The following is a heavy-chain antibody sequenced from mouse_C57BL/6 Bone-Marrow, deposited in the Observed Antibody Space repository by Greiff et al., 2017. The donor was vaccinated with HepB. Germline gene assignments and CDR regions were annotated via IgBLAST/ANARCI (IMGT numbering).Heavy chain of an antibody. V-gene: IGHV1-81*01. CDR2: IYPRSGNT. Sequence: VKLMESGAELARPGASVKLSCKASGYTFTSYGISWVKQRTGQGLEWIGEIYPRSGNTYYNEKFKGKATLTADKSSSTAYMELRSLTSEDSAVYFCARGGSSNPFAYWGQGTLVTVSA. CDR1: GYTFTSYG. CDR3: ARGGSSNPFAY. D-gene: IGHD2-5*01. J-gene: IGHJ3*01.